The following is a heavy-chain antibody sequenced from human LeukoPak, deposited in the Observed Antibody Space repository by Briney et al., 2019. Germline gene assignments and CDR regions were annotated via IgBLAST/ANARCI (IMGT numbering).Heavy chain of an antibody. V-gene: IGHV1-69*13. CDR2: IIPIFGTA. D-gene: IGHD3-3*01. Sequence: SVKVSCKASGGTFSSYAISWVRQAPGQGLERMGGIIPIFGTANYAQKFQGRVTITADESTSTAYMELSSLRSEDTAVYYCARGYDFHYGGDYWGHGTLVTVSS. CDR1: GGTFSSYA. J-gene: IGHJ4*01. CDR3: ARGYDFHYGGDY.